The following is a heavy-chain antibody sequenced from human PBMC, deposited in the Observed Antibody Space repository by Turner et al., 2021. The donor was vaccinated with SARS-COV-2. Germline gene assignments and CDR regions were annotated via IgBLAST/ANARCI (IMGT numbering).Heavy chain of an antibody. CDR2: IYSGGST. J-gene: IGHJ4*02. V-gene: IGHV3-66*01. D-gene: IGHD3-16*02. CDR3: AREIDDYVWGSYRRGY. CDR1: GFTVSSNY. Sequence: EVQLVESGGGLVQPGGSLRLSCAASGFTVSSNYMSWVRQAQGKGLEWVSIIYSGGSTYYADSVKGRFTISRDNSKNTLYLQMNSLRAEDTAVYYCAREIDDYVWGSYRRGYWGQGTLVTVSS.